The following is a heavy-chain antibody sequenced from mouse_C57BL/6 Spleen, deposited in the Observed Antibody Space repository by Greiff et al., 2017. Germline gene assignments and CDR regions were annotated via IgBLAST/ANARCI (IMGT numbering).Heavy chain of an antibody. CDR3: AREGYYGSTAGFAY. V-gene: IGHV1-55*01. CDR1: GYTFTSYW. J-gene: IGHJ3*01. CDR2: IYPGSGST. Sequence: QVQLQQPGAELVKPGASVKMSCKASGYTFTSYWITWVKQRPGQGLEWIGDIYPGSGSTNYNEKFKSKATLTVDTSSSTAYMQLSSLTSEDSAVYYCAREGYYGSTAGFAYWGQGTLVTVSA. D-gene: IGHD1-1*01.